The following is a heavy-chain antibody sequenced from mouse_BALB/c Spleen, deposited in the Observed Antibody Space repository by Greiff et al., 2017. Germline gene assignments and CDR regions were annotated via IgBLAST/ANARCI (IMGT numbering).Heavy chain of an antibody. CDR3: ARHYYRFLYAMDY. CDR1: GFAFSSYD. Sequence: EVQLVESGGGLVKPGGSLKLSCAASGFAFSSYDMSWVRQTPEKRLEWVAYISSGGGSTYYPDTVKGRFTISRDNAKNTLYLQMSSLKSEDTAMYYCARHYYRFLYAMDYWGQGTSVTVSS. D-gene: IGHD2-14*01. V-gene: IGHV5-12-1*01. J-gene: IGHJ4*01. CDR2: ISSGGGST.